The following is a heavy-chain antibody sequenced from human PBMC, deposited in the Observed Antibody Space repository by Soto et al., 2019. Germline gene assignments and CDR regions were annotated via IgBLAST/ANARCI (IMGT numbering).Heavy chain of an antibody. CDR3: ASGHDAYKVRY. D-gene: IGHD1-1*01. V-gene: IGHV4-31*03. CDR2: IYYTGNT. CDR1: GGSISSGGTGSY. J-gene: IGHJ4*02. Sequence: QVQLQESGPGLVKPSQTLSLTCTVSGGSISSGGTGSYWTWIRQLPGKGLEWIGYIYYTGNTYYNPSLKSRPTISIDTSENQFSLKLTSVTPADTAVYCCASGHDAYKVRYWGQGTLVTVSS.